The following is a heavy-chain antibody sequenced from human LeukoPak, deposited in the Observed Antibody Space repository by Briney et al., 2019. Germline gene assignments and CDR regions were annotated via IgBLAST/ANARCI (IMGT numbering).Heavy chain of an antibody. V-gene: IGHV3-7*03. CDR1: GFTFRTFW. Sequence: GGSLRLSCAVSGFTFRTFWMAWVRQAPGKGLEWVATIKQDGYEKHYVDSVRGRFTIPRDNAKNLLYLRMNSLRVEDTAVYHCVDGESLLYWGQGTLVSVSS. CDR2: IKQDGYEK. J-gene: IGHJ4*02. D-gene: IGHD3-10*01. CDR3: VDGESLLY.